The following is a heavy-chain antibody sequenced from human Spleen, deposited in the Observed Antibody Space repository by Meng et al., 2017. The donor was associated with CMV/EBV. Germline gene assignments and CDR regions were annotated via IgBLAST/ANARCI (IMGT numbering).Heavy chain of an antibody. V-gene: IGHV3-21*01. CDR3: AKDGGIAAAGQGFDY. D-gene: IGHD6-13*01. J-gene: IGHJ4*02. Sequence: GGSLRLSCEASGFTFSSYSMNWVRQAPGKGLEWVSSISSSSSYIYYADSVKGRFTISRDNAKNSLYLQMNSLRAEDTAVYYCAKDGGIAAAGQGFDYWGQGTLVTVSS. CDR2: ISSSSSYI. CDR1: GFTFSSYS.